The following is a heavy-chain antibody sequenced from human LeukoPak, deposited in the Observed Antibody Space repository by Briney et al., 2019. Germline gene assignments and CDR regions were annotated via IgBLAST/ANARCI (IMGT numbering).Heavy chain of an antibody. CDR1: GFTFSSYA. V-gene: IGHV3-23*01. J-gene: IGHJ4*02. D-gene: IGHD6-13*01. Sequence: GGSLTLSCVGSGFTFSSYAMSWVRQAPGQGLEWVSVISDGGDYTSYADSVKGRFTISRDNSKNTLYLQMNSLRAEDTAVYYGAKNDNRWQQPAHQFDYWGQGTLVTVSS. CDR3: AKNDNRWQQPAHQFDY. CDR2: ISDGGDYT.